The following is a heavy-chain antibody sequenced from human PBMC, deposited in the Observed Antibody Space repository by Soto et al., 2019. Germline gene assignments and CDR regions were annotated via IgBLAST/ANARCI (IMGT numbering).Heavy chain of an antibody. CDR2: ISNDGGST. CDR1: GFSFSRYW. D-gene: IGHD3-10*01. Sequence: EVQLVESGGGLVQPGGSLRLSCTGSGFSFSRYWMHWVRQAPGKGLLWVSRISNDGGSTTYADSVKGRFTISRDNAKNTGDLQMNSLRAEDTAVYYCLAGETNDLDFWGQGILVTVSS. CDR3: LAGETNDLDF. J-gene: IGHJ4*02. V-gene: IGHV3-74*01.